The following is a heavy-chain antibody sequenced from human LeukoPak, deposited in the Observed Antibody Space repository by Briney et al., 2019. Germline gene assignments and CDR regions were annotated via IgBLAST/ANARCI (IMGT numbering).Heavy chain of an antibody. CDR3: ARDGKPYYYYYGMDV. CDR2: ISAYNGNT. Sequence: ASVKVPCKASGYTFTSYGISWVRQAPGQGLEWMGWISAYNGNTNYAQKLQGRVTMTTDTSTSTAYMELRSLRSDDTAVYYCARDGKPYYYYYGMDVWGQGTTVTVSS. J-gene: IGHJ6*02. D-gene: IGHD1-14*01. V-gene: IGHV1-18*01. CDR1: GYTFTSYG.